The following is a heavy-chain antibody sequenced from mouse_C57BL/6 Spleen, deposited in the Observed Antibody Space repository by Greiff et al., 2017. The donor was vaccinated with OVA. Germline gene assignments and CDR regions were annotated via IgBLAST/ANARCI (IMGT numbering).Heavy chain of an antibody. V-gene: IGHV1-52*01. CDR1: GYTFTSYW. D-gene: IGHD3-2*02. Sequence: QVQLKQPGAELVRPGSSVKLSCKASGYTFTSYWMHWVKQRPIQGLEWIGNIDPSDSETHYNQKFKDKATLTVDKSSSTAYMQLSSLTSEDSAVYYCARPSSGRPFAYWGQGTLVTVSA. CDR2: IDPSDSET. J-gene: IGHJ3*01. CDR3: ARPSSGRPFAY.